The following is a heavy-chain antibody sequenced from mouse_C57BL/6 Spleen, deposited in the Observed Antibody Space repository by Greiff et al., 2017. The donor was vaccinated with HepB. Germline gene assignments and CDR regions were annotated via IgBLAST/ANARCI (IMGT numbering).Heavy chain of an antibody. D-gene: IGHD1-1*01. J-gene: IGHJ4*01. Sequence: QVQLKQSGAELVRPGASVTLSCKASGYTFTDYEMHWVKQTPVHGLEWIGAIDPETGGTAYNQKFKGKAILTADKSSSTAYMELRSLTSEDSAVYYCTVVEGYYAMDYWGQGTSVTVSS. CDR1: GYTFTDYE. CDR3: TVVEGYYAMDY. CDR2: IDPETGGT. V-gene: IGHV1-15*01.